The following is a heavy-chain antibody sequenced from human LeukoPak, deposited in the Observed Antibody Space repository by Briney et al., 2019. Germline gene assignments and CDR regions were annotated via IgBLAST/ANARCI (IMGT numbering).Heavy chain of an antibody. Sequence: SETLSLTCAVYGGSFSGYYWSWIRQPPGKGLEWIGEINHSGSTNYNPSLKSRVTISVDTSKNQFSLKLSSVTAADTAVYYCARYCSGGSCFNQIGRGDDYWGQETLVTVSS. J-gene: IGHJ4*02. D-gene: IGHD2-15*01. CDR2: INHSGST. CDR3: ARYCSGGSCFNQIGRGDDY. CDR1: GGSFSGYY. V-gene: IGHV4-34*01.